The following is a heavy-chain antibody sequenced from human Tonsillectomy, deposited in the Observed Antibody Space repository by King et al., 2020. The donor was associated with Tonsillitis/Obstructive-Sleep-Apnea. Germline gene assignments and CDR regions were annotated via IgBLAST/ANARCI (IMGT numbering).Heavy chain of an antibody. D-gene: IGHD5/OR15-5a*01. V-gene: IGHV4-59*01. J-gene: IGHJ3*02. CDR1: GGSISGYY. CDR3: ARVSRIYASDI. CDR2: IYYSGST. Sequence: QLQESGPGLVKASETLSLTCTVSGGSISGYYWNWIRQPPGEGLEWIGYIYYSGSTKYNPSLKSRVTLSVDTSKKQISLKRSSVTAADTAMYYCARVSRIYASDIWGQGTMVTVSS.